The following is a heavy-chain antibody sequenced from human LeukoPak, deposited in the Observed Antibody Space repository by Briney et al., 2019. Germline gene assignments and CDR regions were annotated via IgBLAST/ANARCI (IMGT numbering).Heavy chain of an antibody. D-gene: IGHD3-9*01. V-gene: IGHV3-21*01. CDR1: GFTFSSYS. CDR3: AGVLRYFDWLFPAHAFDI. CDR2: ISSSSSYI. J-gene: IGHJ3*02. Sequence: GGXLRLSCAASGFTFSSYSMNWVRQAPGKGLEWVSSISSSSSYIYYADSVKGRFTISRDNAKNSLYLQMNSLRAEDTAVYYCAGVLRYFDWLFPAHAFDIWGQGTMVTVSS.